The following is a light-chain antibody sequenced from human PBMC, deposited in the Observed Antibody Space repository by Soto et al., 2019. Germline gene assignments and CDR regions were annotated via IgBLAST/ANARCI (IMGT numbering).Light chain of an antibody. CDR2: GAS. CDR3: QQYGSSPQVT. V-gene: IGKV3-20*01. J-gene: IGKJ4*01. Sequence: EIVLTQSPGTLSLSPGERATLSCRASQSVSSSYLAWYQQKPGQAPRLLIYGASSRATGIPDRFSGSGSGTDFTLTISRQEPEDEEVYYCQQYGSSPQVTFGGGTKVEIK. CDR1: QSVSSSY.